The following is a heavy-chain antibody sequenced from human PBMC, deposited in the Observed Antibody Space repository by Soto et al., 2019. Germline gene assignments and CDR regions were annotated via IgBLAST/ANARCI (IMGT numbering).Heavy chain of an antibody. V-gene: IGHV1-3*05. J-gene: IGHJ4*02. CDR1: GYTFTSYA. CDR2: INAGNGNT. D-gene: IGHD2-21*02. CDR3: ARSIVVVTALDY. Sequence: QVQLVQSGAEEKKPGASVKVSCKASGYTFTSYAMHWVRQAPGKRLEWMGWINAGNGNTKYSQKFQGRVTITRDTYASTAYMELSSLRSEDTAVYYCARSIVVVTALDYWGQGTLVTVSS.